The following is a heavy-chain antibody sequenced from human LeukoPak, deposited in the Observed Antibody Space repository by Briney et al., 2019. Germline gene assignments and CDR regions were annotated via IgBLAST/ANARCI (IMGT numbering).Heavy chain of an antibody. CDR3: ARGGYNWNYNANWFDP. Sequence: GGSLRLSCAASGFTFSSYAMHWVRQAPGKGLEWVAVISYDGGNKYYADSVKGRFTISRDNSKNTLYLQMNSLRAEDTAVYYCARGGYNWNYNANWFDPWGQGTLVTVSS. J-gene: IGHJ5*02. D-gene: IGHD1-7*01. CDR1: GFTFSSYA. CDR2: ISYDGGNK. V-gene: IGHV3-30-3*01.